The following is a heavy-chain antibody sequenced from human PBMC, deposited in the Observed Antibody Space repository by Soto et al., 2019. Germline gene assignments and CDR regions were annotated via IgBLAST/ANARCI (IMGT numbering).Heavy chain of an antibody. CDR3: ARVDTAMSWDI. V-gene: IGHV3-30-3*01. D-gene: IGHD5-18*01. CDR2: ISYDGSNK. CDR1: GFTFSSYA. J-gene: IGHJ3*02. Sequence: QVQLVESGGGVVQPGRSLRLSCAASGFTFSSYAMHWVRQAPGKGLEWVAVISYDGSNKYYADSVKGRFTISRDNSKNTLYLQMNSLRAEDTAVYYCARVDTAMSWDIWGQGTMVTVSS.